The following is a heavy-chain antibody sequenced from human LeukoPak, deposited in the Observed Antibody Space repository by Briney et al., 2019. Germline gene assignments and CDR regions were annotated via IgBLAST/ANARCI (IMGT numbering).Heavy chain of an antibody. CDR1: GFTFSSYA. Sequence: PGGSLRLSCAASGFTFSSYAMHWVRQAPGKGLVWVALISYNGSDKYYIDSVKGRFTISRDNAENSLYLQMNSLRAEDTAVYYCARDTYYDILTGYYHYYYYYMDVWGKGTTVTISS. D-gene: IGHD3-9*01. V-gene: IGHV3-30*04. J-gene: IGHJ6*03. CDR2: ISYNGSDK. CDR3: ARDTYYDILTGYYHYYYYYMDV.